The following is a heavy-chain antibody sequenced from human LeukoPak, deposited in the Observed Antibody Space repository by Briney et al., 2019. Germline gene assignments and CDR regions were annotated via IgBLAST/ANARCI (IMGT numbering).Heavy chain of an antibody. CDR3: ARVVLRFLEWYDYYMDV. V-gene: IGHV1-18*01. J-gene: IGHJ6*03. Sequence: ASVKVSCKASGYTFTSYGISWVRQAPGQGLEWMGWINPNSGGTNYAQKFQGRVTITTDESTSTAYMELSSLRSEDTAVYYCARVVLRFLEWYDYYMDVWGKGTTVTVSS. CDR1: GYTFTSYG. CDR2: INPNSGGT. D-gene: IGHD3-3*01.